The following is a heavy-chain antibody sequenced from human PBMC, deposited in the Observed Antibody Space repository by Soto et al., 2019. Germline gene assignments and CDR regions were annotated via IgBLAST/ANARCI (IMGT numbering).Heavy chain of an antibody. J-gene: IGHJ4*02. CDR1: GGSISSYY. D-gene: IGHD3-9*01. V-gene: IGHV4-59*01. Sequence: PSETLSLTCTVSGGSISSYYWSWIRQPPGKGLEWIGYIYYSGSTNYNPSLKSRVTISVDTSKNQFSLKLSSVTAADTAVYYCARAIYYDILTGPYYFDYWGQGTLVTVSS. CDR2: IYYSGST. CDR3: ARAIYYDILTGPYYFDY.